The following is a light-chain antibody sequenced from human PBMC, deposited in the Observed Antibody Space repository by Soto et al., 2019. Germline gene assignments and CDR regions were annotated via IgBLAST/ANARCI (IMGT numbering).Light chain of an antibody. CDR2: TIS. V-gene: IGKV1-9*01. J-gene: IGKJ4*01. CDR1: QDIKRF. Sequence: DVQLTQSPSFLAASVGDRLTITCRASQDIKRFLAWYQQKPGKAPKLLIYTISTLQSGVPSRFSGSGSGTEFTLPISSLQPDDLATYHCQQVNTYPVTFGGGTKVEI. CDR3: QQVNTYPVT.